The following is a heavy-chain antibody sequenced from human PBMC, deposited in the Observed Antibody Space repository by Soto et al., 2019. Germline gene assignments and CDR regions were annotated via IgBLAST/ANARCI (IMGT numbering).Heavy chain of an antibody. CDR1: GFTFSSYA. D-gene: IGHD4-4*01. V-gene: IGHV3-23*01. Sequence: GGSLRLSCAASGFTFSSYAMSWVRQAPGKGLEWVSAISGSGGSTYYADSVKGRFTISRDNSKNTLYLQMNSLRAEDTAVYYCAKEGALYSNYDNWFVPGGQGTLFTVSS. J-gene: IGHJ5*02. CDR2: ISGSGGST. CDR3: AKEGALYSNYDNWFVP.